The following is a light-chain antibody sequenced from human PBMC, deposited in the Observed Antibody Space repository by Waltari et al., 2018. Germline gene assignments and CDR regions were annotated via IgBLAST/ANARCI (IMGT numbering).Light chain of an antibody. CDR3: QQYDSVPPT. CDR2: AAS. CDR1: RGITNY. Sequence: IQMTQSPSSLSASVGDRVTITCRASRGITNYLVWYQQKPGKVPNLLIFAASTLQSGVPSRFSASGAGSDFTLTISSLQPEDAATYYCQQYDSVPPTFGQGTKVDIK. J-gene: IGKJ1*01. V-gene: IGKV1-27*01.